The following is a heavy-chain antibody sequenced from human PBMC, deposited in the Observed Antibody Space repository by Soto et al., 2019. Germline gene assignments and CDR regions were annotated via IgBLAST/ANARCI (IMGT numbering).Heavy chain of an antibody. D-gene: IGHD6-13*01. CDR1: VFTFTDYA. CDR2: ISGIGGST. Sequence: VGSLRLSCASSVFTFTDYALSWVRQAPGKGLEWVATISGIGGSTYLADSVKGRLSISRDNSKNTVSLLMNSLRAEDTAVYFCARGSSGYISSWYYFEYWGRATLVSVSS. V-gene: IGHV3-23*01. CDR3: ARGSSGYISSWYYFEY. J-gene: IGHJ4*02.